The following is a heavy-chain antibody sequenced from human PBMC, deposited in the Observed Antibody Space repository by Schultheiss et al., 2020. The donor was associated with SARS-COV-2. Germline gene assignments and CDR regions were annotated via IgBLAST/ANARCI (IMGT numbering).Heavy chain of an antibody. Sequence: SETLSLTCTVSGGSISSFYWSWIRQPAGKGLEWIGRIYTSGSTNYNPSLKSRVTISVDTPKNQFSLKLCSVTAADTAVYYCASPAPRYCSGGSCYRNYYYYYGMDVWGQGTTVTVSS. CDR3: ASPAPRYCSGGSCYRNYYYYYGMDV. CDR2: IYTSGST. J-gene: IGHJ6*02. CDR1: GGSISSFY. V-gene: IGHV4-4*07. D-gene: IGHD2-15*01.